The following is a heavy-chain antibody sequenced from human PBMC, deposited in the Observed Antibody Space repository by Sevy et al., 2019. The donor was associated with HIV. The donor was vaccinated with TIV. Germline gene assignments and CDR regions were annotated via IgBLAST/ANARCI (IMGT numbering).Heavy chain of an antibody. J-gene: IGHJ5*02. V-gene: IGHV3-53*01. CDR1: GFTFSDYT. CDR3: ARETVGGYDP. Sequence: GGSLRLSCAASGFTFSDYTIHWVRQAPGKGLEWVSVIYSGGNTYYADSVKGRFTISRDNSKNMVYLQMNSLRAEDTAVYYCARETVGGYDPWGQGTLVTVSS. CDR2: IYSGGNT. D-gene: IGHD1-26*01.